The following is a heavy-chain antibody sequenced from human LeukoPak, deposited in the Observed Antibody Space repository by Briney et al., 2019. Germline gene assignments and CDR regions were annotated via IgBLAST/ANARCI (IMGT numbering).Heavy chain of an antibody. CDR2: INWNGGST. Sequence: GGSLRLSCAASGFTFDDYGMSWVRQAPGKGLEWVCGINWNGGSTGYADSVKGRFTISRDNAKDSLYLQMNSLRAEDTALYYCARDGDYGTYYYYMDVWGKGTTVTVSS. CDR1: GFTFDDYG. V-gene: IGHV3-20*04. J-gene: IGHJ6*03. D-gene: IGHD4-17*01. CDR3: ARDGDYGTYYYYMDV.